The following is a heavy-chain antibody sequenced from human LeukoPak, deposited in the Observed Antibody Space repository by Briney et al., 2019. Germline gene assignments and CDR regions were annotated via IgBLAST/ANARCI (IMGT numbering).Heavy chain of an antibody. CDR2: TRSKANSYTT. CDR3: ARDYYDGSGYYQDY. Sequence: GGSLRLSCAVSGFSFSDHYMDWVRQAPGRGLEWVGRTRSKANSYTTEYAAPVKGRFTISSDDSKNSLYLQMNSLKTEDTAVYYCARDYYDGSGYYQDYWGQGTLVTVSS. V-gene: IGHV3-72*01. J-gene: IGHJ4*02. CDR1: GFSFSDHY. D-gene: IGHD3-22*01.